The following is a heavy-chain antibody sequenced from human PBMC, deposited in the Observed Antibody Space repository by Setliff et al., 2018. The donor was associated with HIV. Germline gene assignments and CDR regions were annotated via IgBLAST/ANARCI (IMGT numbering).Heavy chain of an antibody. D-gene: IGHD2-2*01. CDR1: GGSISSSNYY. CDR2: IYYSGST. V-gene: IGHV4-39*07. CDR3: ARGVPTADYYFDY. J-gene: IGHJ4*02. Sequence: SETLSLTCSVSGGSISSSNYYWGWIRQPPGKGLEWIGSIYYSGSTYYNPSLKSRVTISVDTSKNQFSLRLTSMTAADTAVYYCARGVPTADYYFDYWGQGTLVTVSS.